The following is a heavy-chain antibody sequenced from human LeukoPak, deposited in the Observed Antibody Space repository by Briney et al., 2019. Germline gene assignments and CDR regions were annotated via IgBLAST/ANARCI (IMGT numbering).Heavy chain of an antibody. Sequence: PSQTLSLTCTVSGGSISSGSYSWSWIRQPPGKGLEWIGEINHSGSTNYNPSLKSRVTISVDTSKNQFSLKLSSVTAADTAVYYCARMRRKLGFDYWGQGTLVTVSS. CDR2: INHSGST. J-gene: IGHJ4*02. CDR3: ARMRRKLGFDY. CDR1: GGSISSGSYS. D-gene: IGHD3-3*02. V-gene: IGHV4-30-2*01.